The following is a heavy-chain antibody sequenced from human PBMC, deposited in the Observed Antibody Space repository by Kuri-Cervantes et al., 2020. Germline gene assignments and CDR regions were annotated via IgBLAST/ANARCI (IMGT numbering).Heavy chain of an antibody. D-gene: IGHD2-2*01. CDR1: GGSISSYY. CDR3: ARVVPAADEGLYYYYRDV. CDR2: IYTSGST. V-gene: IGHV4-4*07. J-gene: IGHJ6*03. Sequence: SETLSLTCTVSGGSISSYYWSWIRQPAGKGLEWIGRIYTSGSTNYNHSLKSRVTMSVDTSTNQFSLKLSSVTAADTAVYYCARVVPAADEGLYYYYRDVWGKGTTVTVSS.